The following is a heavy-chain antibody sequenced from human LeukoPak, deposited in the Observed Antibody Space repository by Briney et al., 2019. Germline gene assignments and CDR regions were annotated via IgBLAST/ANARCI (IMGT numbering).Heavy chain of an antibody. J-gene: IGHJ4*02. Sequence: SETLSLTCTVSGGSISSDGYCWSWIRQHPGKGLEWIGYIYYTGSTYYNPSLRSRVIISLDTSKNHFSLKLSSVTAADTAVYYCARSPVARDGYNPSQFDYWGQGTLVTVSS. CDR2: IYYTGST. V-gene: IGHV4-31*03. D-gene: IGHD5-24*01. CDR3: ARSPVARDGYNPSQFDY. CDR1: GGSISSDGYC.